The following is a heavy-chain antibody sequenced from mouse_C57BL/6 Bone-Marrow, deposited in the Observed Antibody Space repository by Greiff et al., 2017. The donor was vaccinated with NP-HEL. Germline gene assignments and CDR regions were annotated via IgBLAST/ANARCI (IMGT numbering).Heavy chain of an antibody. CDR2: ISSGGSYT. Sequence: EVKVVEFGGDLVKPGGSLKFSCAASGFTFSSYGMSWVRQTPDKRLEWVATISSGGSYTYYPDSVKGRFTIARDNAKNTLYRQMSSLKAEDTDMYYYARHRQVRRLDYWGQGTTLTVSS. D-gene: IGHD3-2*02. CDR3: ARHRQVRRLDY. V-gene: IGHV5-6*01. J-gene: IGHJ2*01. CDR1: GFTFSSYG.